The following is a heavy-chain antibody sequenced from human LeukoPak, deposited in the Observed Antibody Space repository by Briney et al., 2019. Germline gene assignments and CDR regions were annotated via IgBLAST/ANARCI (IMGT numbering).Heavy chain of an antibody. Sequence: SQTLSLICIVSSGSISSGDYSWTWIRQHPGKGLERIGYIYNSGSTYYKPSLKSPVTISEDTSQNQFSLKLSSVTAADTAVYYCARHTRNHGMEGWGQGTTVTVSS. CDR1: SGSISSGDYS. J-gene: IGHJ6*02. CDR3: ARHTRNHGMEG. D-gene: IGHD1-14*01. CDR2: IYNSGST. V-gene: IGHV4-31*01.